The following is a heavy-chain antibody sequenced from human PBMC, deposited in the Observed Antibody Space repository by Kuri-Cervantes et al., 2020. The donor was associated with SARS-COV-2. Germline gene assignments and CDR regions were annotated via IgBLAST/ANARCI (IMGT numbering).Heavy chain of an antibody. CDR2: INQSGST. CDR3: ARGATDISLVLVVMTGAAHYFNH. V-gene: IGHV4-34*01. Sequence: SETLSLTCAVYGGSFSGYSWTWIRQSPGKGLEWIGEINQSGSTNYNPSLKSRVTISPDTSKNQFSLKLSSVTAADTAVYYCARGATDISLVLVVMTGAAHYFNHGAGEPWSPSPQ. J-gene: IGHJ4*02. D-gene: IGHD3-22*01. CDR1: GGSFSGYS.